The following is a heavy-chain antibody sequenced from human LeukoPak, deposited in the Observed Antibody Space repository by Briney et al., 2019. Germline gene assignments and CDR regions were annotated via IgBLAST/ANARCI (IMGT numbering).Heavy chain of an antibody. CDR3: ARYSSSSALFY. V-gene: IGHV3-11*01. CDR1: GFTFSDYY. CDR2: ISSSGTTI. J-gene: IGHJ4*02. D-gene: IGHD6-6*01. Sequence: VGSLRLSCAAPGFTFSDYYMSWIRQAPGKGLEWVSYISSSGTTIHYADSVKGRFTISRDNDKNSLYLQMNSLRADDTAVYYCARYSSSSALFYWGQGTLVTVSS.